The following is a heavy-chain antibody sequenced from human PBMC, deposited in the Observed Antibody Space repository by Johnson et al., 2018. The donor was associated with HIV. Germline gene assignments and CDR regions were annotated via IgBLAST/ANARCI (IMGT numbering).Heavy chain of an antibody. Sequence: VQLVESGGGVVQPGRSLRLSCAASGFTFSCYWMSWVRQAPGKGLEWVANIKQDGSEKYYVDSVNGRFTISRDNAKNSLYLQMNSLRAEDTAVYYCARDLGRWAVPTDDAFDIWCQGTMVTVSS. J-gene: IGHJ3*02. CDR1: GFTFSCYW. D-gene: IGHD4-17*01. V-gene: IGHV3-7*01. CDR2: IKQDGSEK. CDR3: ARDLGRWAVPTDDAFDI.